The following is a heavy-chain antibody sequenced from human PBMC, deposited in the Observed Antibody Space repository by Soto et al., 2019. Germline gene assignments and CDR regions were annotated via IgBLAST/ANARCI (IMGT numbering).Heavy chain of an antibody. Sequence: QVQLVQSGAEVKKPGASVKVSCKASGYTFTDYGISWVRQAPGQDLEWMGWIRTYDAKTNYPQNLQGRVTMTTDTFTTTAHMELRSLRSDDTAVYYCARQSTFGGPHDAFDIWGQGTMVTVSS. J-gene: IGHJ3*02. V-gene: IGHV1-18*01. D-gene: IGHD3-16*01. CDR2: IRTYDAKT. CDR1: GYTFTDYG. CDR3: ARQSTFGGPHDAFDI.